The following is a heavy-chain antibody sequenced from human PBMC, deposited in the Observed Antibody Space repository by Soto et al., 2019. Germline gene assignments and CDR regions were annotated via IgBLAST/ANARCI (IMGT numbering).Heavy chain of an antibody. CDR2: MTVNGDVT. J-gene: IGHJ4*02. Sequence: DVQLSESGGGLVQPGGSLRLSCAASGFTFNNYAMSWLRQAPGKRLEWVSTMTVNGDVTYYANSAQGRFTISRDNSRKILYLQMSSLRAGDTAIYYCAKNLYTGTYYNFDSWGQGTLVTVSS. CDR3: AKNLYTGTYYNFDS. V-gene: IGHV3-23*01. CDR1: GFTFNNYA. D-gene: IGHD1-26*01.